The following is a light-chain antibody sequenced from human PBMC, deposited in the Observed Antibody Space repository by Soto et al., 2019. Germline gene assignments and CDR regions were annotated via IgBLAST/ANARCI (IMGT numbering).Light chain of an antibody. V-gene: IGKV1-12*01. Sequence: DIQMTQSPSSVSASVGDRVTITCRASQGIRSWLAWYQQKPGTAPKLLIYAASTLQSGVPSRFSGSGSGTDFSLTISSLQPDDFATYYCQQANSFPITFGQGTRLEMK. CDR1: QGIRSW. J-gene: IGKJ5*01. CDR3: QQANSFPIT. CDR2: AAS.